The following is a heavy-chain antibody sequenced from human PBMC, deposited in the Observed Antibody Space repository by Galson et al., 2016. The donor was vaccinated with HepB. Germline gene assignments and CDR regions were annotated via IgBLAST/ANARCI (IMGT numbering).Heavy chain of an antibody. CDR1: GFRFSDYY. D-gene: IGHD6-19*01. J-gene: IGHJ4*02. CDR3: VRNSLDTSAWYVLGGDI. V-gene: IGHV3-11*04. CDR2: ITTTGTTT. Sequence: SLRLSCAASGFRFSDYYMSWIRQAPGKGLEWISYITTTGTTTNYADSVRGRFTISRDNAKNSLYLQMNNLKADATAVYYLVRNSLDTSAWYVLGGDIWGPGTLVTVSS.